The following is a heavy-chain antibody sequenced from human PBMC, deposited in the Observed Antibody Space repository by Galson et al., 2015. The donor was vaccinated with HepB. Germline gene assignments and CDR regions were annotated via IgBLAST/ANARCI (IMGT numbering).Heavy chain of an antibody. D-gene: IGHD2-2*02. CDR2: IGGSGGTT. Sequence: SLRLSCAASGFTLRSYVMSWVRQAPGKGLEWVSGIGGSGGTTYYADSVKGGFAISRDSSKNTLYLQMNSLSAADSAVYYCARTTSLRYDAFDIWGQGTMVTVSS. J-gene: IGHJ3*02. CDR3: ARTTSLRYDAFDI. V-gene: IGHV3-23*01. CDR1: GFTLRSYV.